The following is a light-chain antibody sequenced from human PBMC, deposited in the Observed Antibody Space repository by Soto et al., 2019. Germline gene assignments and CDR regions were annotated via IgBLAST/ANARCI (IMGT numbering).Light chain of an antibody. CDR2: AAS. CDR1: QSISIY. CDR3: QQSYSTPRT. J-gene: IGKJ1*01. Sequence: DIQMTQSPSSLSASVGDRVTITCRASQSISIYLNWYQQEPGKAPKLLIYAASSLQSGVTSRFSGSRSGTNFTLTISNLQPEDFASYYCQQSYSTPRTFGQGTKVDIK. V-gene: IGKV1-39*01.